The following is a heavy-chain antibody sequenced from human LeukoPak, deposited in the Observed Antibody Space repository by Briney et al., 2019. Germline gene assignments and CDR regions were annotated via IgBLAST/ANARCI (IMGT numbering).Heavy chain of an antibody. J-gene: IGHJ4*02. CDR3: ARSLGDD. V-gene: IGHV3-7*01. CDR2: INQNGREK. D-gene: IGHD3-16*01. CDR1: GLTFSTYW. Sequence: PGGSPRLSCAVSGLTFSTYWMTWVRQAPGKGLEWVASINQNGREKYYVDSVKGRFTISRDNAKDSLYLQMNGLRDEDTAVYYCARSLGDDWGQGTLVTVSS.